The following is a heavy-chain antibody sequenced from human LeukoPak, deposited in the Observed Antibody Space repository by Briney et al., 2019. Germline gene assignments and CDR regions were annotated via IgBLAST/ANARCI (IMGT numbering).Heavy chain of an antibody. CDR3: ARQGRYSSSWYKGDWFDH. D-gene: IGHD6-13*01. J-gene: IGHJ5*02. Sequence: GESLKISCKGSGYSFTSYWIGWVRQMPGKGLEWMGIIYPGDSDTRYSPSFQGQVTISADKSISTAYLQWSSLKASDTAMYYCARQGRYSSSWYKGDWFDHWGQGTLVTVSS. CDR2: IYPGDSDT. CDR1: GYSFTSYW. V-gene: IGHV5-51*01.